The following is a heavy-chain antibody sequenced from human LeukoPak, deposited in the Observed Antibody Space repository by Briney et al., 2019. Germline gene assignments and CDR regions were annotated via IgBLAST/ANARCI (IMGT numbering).Heavy chain of an antibody. J-gene: IGHJ4*02. CDR1: SGSVSTTSYF. V-gene: IGHV4-39*07. D-gene: IGHD2-15*01. CDR3: ARDLRGSEY. Sequence: SETLSLTCTVSSGSVSTTSYFWAWIRQPPGKGLEWIGSIHYGGNTYYSPSLKSRVTISTDTSKNQFSLTLTSVTAADTAVYYCARDLRGSEYWGQGTLVTVSS. CDR2: IHYGGNT.